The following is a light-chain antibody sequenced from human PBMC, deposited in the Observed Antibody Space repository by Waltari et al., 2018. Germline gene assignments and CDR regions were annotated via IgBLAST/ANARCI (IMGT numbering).Light chain of an antibody. CDR3: TAYTSRGTRV. Sequence: QSALTQPASVSGSPGQSVTISCTGASSDVGDYKFVSWFQQHPGKAPKLMIFNVGSRPSGVSGRFSGSKSGNTASLTISGLQADDEADYYCTAYTSRGTRVFGGGTKVTVL. CDR1: SSDVGDYKF. CDR2: NVG. V-gene: IGLV2-14*03. J-gene: IGLJ2*01.